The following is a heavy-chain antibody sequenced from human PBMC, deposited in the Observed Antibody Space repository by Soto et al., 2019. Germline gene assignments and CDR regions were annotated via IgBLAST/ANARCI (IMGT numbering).Heavy chain of an antibody. CDR1: GFTFSSYG. V-gene: IGHV3-33*01. D-gene: IGHD3-3*01. CDR2: IGYDGSNK. CDR3: ARDPREARDFWSGYYYYYGMDV. Sequence: QVQLVESGGGVVQPGRSLRLSCAASGFTFSSYGMHWVRQAPGKGLEWVAVIGYDGSNKYYADSVKGRFTISRDNSKNTLYLQMNSLRAEDTAVYYCARDPREARDFWSGYYYYYGMDVWGQGTTVTVSS. J-gene: IGHJ6*02.